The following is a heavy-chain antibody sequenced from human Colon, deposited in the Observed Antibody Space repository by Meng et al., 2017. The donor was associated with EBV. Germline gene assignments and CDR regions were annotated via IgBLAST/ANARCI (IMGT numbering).Heavy chain of an antibody. CDR3: ARTAICIGGSCTTGDY. CDR2: VHHNGNT. CDR1: NG. J-gene: IGHJ4*02. V-gene: IGHV4-4*02. Sequence: NGGSWVRRPPWKGLEWIGEVHHNGNTNYNPSLKSRVTISVDKSKNQFVRKVTSVTAADTAVYYCARTAICIGGSCTTGDYWGQGALVTVSS. D-gene: IGHD2-15*01.